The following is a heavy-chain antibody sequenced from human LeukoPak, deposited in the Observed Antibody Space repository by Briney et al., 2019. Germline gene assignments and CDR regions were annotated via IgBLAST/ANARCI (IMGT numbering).Heavy chain of an antibody. V-gene: IGHV4-61*08. CDR3: ARVLGLNVDY. CDR2: IYYSGST. CDR1: GGSVSSAGYY. Sequence: KASETLSLTCTVSGGSVSSAGYYWSWIRQPPGKGLEWIGYIYYSGSTNYNPSLKSRVAISVDTSKNQFSLKLSSVTAADTAVYYCARVLGLNVDYWGQGTLVTVSS. J-gene: IGHJ4*02. D-gene: IGHD2-15*01.